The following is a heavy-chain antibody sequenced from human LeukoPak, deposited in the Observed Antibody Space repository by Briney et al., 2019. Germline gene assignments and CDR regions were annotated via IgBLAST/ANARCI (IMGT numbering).Heavy chain of an antibody. CDR3: AREARLGSFIAAAGTFYY. J-gene: IGHJ4*02. D-gene: IGHD6-13*01. CDR2: TYYRSKWYN. Sequence: SQTLSLTCTISGDSVSSNTAAWNWIRQSPSRGLEWLGRTYYRSKWYNNYAVSVKSRITINPDTSKNQFSLKLSSVTAADTAVYYCAREARLGSFIAAAGTFYYWGQGTLVTVSS. CDR1: GDSVSSNTAA. V-gene: IGHV6-1*01.